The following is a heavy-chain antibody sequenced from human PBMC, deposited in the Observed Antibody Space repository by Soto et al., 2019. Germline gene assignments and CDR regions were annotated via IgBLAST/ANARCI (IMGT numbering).Heavy chain of an antibody. J-gene: IGHJ4*02. V-gene: IGHV1-2*04. CDR3: ARDSRRYYDILTGYYTFDY. CDR1: GYTFTGYY. CDR2: INPNSGGT. Sequence: VSVKVSCKASGYTFTGYYMRWVRQAPGQGLEWMGWINPNSGGTNYAQKFQGWVTMTRDTSISTAYMELSRLRSDDTAVYYCARDSRRYYDILTGYYTFDYWGQGTLVTVSS. D-gene: IGHD3-9*01.